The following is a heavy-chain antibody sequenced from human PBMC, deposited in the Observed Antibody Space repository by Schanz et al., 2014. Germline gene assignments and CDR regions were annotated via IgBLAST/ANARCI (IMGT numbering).Heavy chain of an antibody. D-gene: IGHD3-9*01. Sequence: QVQLVQSGAEVKKPGSSVKVSCKASGGTFSSSTLTWVRQAPGQGLEWMGRIIPILDKTNYAQKFQGRVTMTADKSTSPVYMEVSGLRTEDTAVYYCAKVDRTRYYAMDVWGQGTTVTVSS. V-gene: IGHV1-69*08. J-gene: IGHJ6*02. CDR3: AKVDRTRYYAMDV. CDR1: GGTFSSST. CDR2: IIPILDKT.